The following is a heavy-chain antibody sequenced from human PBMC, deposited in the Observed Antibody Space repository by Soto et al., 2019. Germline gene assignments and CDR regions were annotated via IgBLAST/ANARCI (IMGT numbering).Heavy chain of an antibody. D-gene: IGHD3-3*01. CDR3: ANRITRRAIFGLQNYMDV. Sequence: SETLSLTCAVYGGSFSGYYWSWIRQPPGKGLEWIGEINHSGSTNYNPSLKSRVTISVDTSKNQFSLKLSSVTAADTAVYYCANRITRRAIFGLQNYMDVWGKGTTVTVSS. V-gene: IGHV4-34*01. CDR1: GGSFSGYY. CDR2: INHSGST. J-gene: IGHJ6*03.